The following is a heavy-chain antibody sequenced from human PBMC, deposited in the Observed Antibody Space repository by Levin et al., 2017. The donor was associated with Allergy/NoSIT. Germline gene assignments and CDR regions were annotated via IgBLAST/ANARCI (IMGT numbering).Heavy chain of an antibody. CDR2: ISAYNGNT. Sequence: GESLKISCKASGYNFTNYGISWVRQAPGQGLEWVGWISAYNGNTNYAQKFQGRVTMTIQTSTNTAYMELRSLRSDDTAVYYCARVGIDFWGVYQKSWGYMDVWGQGTTVTVSS. J-gene: IGHJ6*03. CDR1: GYNFTNYG. CDR3: ARVGIDFWGVYQKSWGYMDV. V-gene: IGHV1-18*01. D-gene: IGHD3-3*01.